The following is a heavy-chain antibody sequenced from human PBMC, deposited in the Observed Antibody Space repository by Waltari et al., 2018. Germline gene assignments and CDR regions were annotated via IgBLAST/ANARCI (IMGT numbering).Heavy chain of an antibody. J-gene: IGHJ6*02. V-gene: IGHV3-66*01. Sequence: EVQLVESGGGLVQPGGSLSLSCAASGFTVSSNYMSWVRQAPGKGRGLVSVIYSGGSTYCADSVKGGLNISRDNSKNTLDLQMNGLRAEDTAVYYCARVYSYEEGDNGMDVWGQGTTVTVSS. CDR2: IYSGGST. CDR3: ARVYSYEEGDNGMDV. CDR1: GFTVSSNY. D-gene: IGHD2-21*01.